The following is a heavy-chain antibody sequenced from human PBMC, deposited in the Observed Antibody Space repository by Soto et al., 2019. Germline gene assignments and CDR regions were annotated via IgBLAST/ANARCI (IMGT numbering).Heavy chain of an antibody. Sequence: GGSLRLSCAASGFTFSSYSMNWVRQAPGKGLEWVSYISSSSSTIYYADSVKGRFTISRDNAKNSLYLQMNSLRDEDTAVYYCARVWGTSFFYGMDFWGQRTKVTVSS. V-gene: IGHV3-48*02. CDR1: GFTFSSYS. D-gene: IGHD2-2*01. CDR3: ARVWGTSFFYGMDF. CDR2: ISSSSSTI. J-gene: IGHJ6*02.